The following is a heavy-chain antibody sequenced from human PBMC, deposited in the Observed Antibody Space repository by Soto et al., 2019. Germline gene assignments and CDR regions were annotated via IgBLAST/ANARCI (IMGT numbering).Heavy chain of an antibody. CDR2: IRCHNGNP. CDR1: GYTFTSYT. J-gene: IGHJ4*02. Sequence: QVQLVQSGAEMRKPGASVKVSCKASGYTFTSYTITWVRQAPGQGLEWMGWIRCHNGNPDNAQNLQGRVTMTRDTSTSTVYMELRSLRSDDTSVYYCARGYYDSTGFYYRYWGQGTLVAVSS. CDR3: ARGYYDSTGFYYRY. D-gene: IGHD3-22*01. V-gene: IGHV1-18*01.